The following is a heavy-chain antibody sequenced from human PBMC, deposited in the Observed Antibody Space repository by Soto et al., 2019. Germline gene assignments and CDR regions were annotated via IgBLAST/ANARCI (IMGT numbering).Heavy chain of an antibody. J-gene: IGHJ4*02. CDR2: ISGSGAST. CDR1: GGSISSGGYY. CDR3: AKELLSGRFPNFDF. V-gene: IGHV3-23*01. Sequence: VQLQESGPGLVKPSQTLSLTCTVSGGSISSGGYYWSWIRQHPGKGLEWVSAISGSGASTYYADSLRGRFTCSRDNSKHTLYLQMNSLGAEDTAVYYCAKELLSGRFPNFDFWGQGTLVTVSS. D-gene: IGHD1-26*01.